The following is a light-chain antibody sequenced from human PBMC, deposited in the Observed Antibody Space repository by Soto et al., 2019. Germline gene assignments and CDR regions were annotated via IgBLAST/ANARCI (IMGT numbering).Light chain of an antibody. Sequence: DIQMTQSPSTLSASVGDGVTITCRASQSVSPWLAWYQQKPGKAPHLLIYKVSTLESGVPSRFSGSGSGTEFTLTISSLQPDDSATYYCQHYNSYSTFGQGTKVEIK. CDR2: KVS. CDR1: QSVSPW. V-gene: IGKV1-5*03. CDR3: QHYNSYST. J-gene: IGKJ1*01.